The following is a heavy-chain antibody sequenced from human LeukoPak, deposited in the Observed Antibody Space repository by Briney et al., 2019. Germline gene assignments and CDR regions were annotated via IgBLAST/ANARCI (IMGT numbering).Heavy chain of an antibody. J-gene: IGHJ2*01. CDR1: GDSMTSHS. CDR2: VFYSGVT. D-gene: IGHD2-21*01. CDR3: TRDAHRNNWYFDI. V-gene: IGHV4-59*11. Sequence: SETLSLTCKVSGDSMTSHSWTWIRQSPGKSLEWIGYVFYSGVTDYNPSLKSRVTISIDTSKLQFSLRLTSVTVADPAVYYCTRDAHRNNWYFDIWGRGTLVTVSS.